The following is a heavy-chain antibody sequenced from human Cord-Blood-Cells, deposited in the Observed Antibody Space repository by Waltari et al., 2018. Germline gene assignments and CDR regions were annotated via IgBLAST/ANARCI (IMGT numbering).Heavy chain of an antibody. J-gene: IGHJ4*02. CDR3: AKAYDYSNYFFDY. D-gene: IGHD4-4*01. V-gene: IGHV3-23*01. Sequence: EVQLLESGGGLVQPGGSLSLSCAASGFTFSSYAMSWFRQAPGKGLGWVSAISGSGGSTYYADSVKGRFTISRDNSKNTLYLQMNSLRAEDTAVYYCAKAYDYSNYFFDYWGQGTLVTVSS. CDR1: GFTFSSYA. CDR2: ISGSGGST.